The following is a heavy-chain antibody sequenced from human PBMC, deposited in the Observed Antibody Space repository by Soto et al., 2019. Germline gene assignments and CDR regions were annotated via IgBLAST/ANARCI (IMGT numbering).Heavy chain of an antibody. V-gene: IGHV4-39*01. CDR2: IYYSGST. J-gene: IGHJ4*02. Sequence: SETLSLTCTVSGGSISSSNYYWGWIRQPPGKGLEWIGSIYYSGSTYYNPSLKGRFTISRDNSKNTVSLQMNSLRVEDTAVYHCATGMDNAKIHYWGQGTLVTVSS. CDR3: ATGMDNAKIHY. CDR1: GGSISSSNYY. D-gene: IGHD1-1*01.